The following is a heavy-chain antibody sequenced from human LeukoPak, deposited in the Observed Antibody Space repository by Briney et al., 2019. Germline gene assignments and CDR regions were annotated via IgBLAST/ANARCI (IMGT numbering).Heavy chain of an antibody. J-gene: IGHJ4*02. D-gene: IGHD3-10*01. CDR3: TTDLWGYYYGSGSYLNEGAL. CDR1: GFTFSNAW. V-gene: IGHV3-15*01. Sequence: GGSLRLSCAASGFTFSNAWMSWVRQAPGKGLEWVGRIKSKTDGGTTDYAAPVKGRFTISRDDSKNTLYLQMNSLKTEDTAVYYCTTDLWGYYYGSGSYLNEGALWGQGTLVTVSS. CDR2: IKSKTDGGTT.